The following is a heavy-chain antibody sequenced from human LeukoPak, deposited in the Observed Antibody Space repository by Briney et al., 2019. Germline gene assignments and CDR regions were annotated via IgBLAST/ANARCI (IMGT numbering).Heavy chain of an antibody. J-gene: IGHJ4*02. Sequence: SETLSLTCTVSGGSISSYYWSWIGQPAGKGLEWIGRIYTSGSTNYNPSLKSRVTMSVDTPKNQFSLELSSVTAADTAVYYCARDGWFGELFSFDYWGQGTLVTVSS. CDR1: GGSISSYY. CDR2: IYTSGST. CDR3: ARDGWFGELFSFDY. D-gene: IGHD3-10*01. V-gene: IGHV4-4*07.